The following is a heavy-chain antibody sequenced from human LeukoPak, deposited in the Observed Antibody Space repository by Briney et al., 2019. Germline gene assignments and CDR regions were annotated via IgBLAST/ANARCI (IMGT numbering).Heavy chain of an antibody. J-gene: IGHJ4*02. CDR3: ARVAGTGAAYFDY. V-gene: IGHV4-61*08. Sequence: SETLSLTCTVSGGSISSGDYYWSWIRQPPGKGLEWIGYIYYSGSTNYNPSLKSRVTISVDTSKNQFSLKLSSVTAADTAVYYCARVAGTGAAYFDYWGQGTLVTVSS. D-gene: IGHD3-10*01. CDR2: IYYSGST. CDR1: GGSISSGDYY.